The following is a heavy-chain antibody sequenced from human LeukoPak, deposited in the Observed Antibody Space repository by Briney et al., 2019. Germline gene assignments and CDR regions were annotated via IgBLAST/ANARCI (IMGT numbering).Heavy chain of an antibody. CDR2: IRHDGSNK. J-gene: IGHJ4*01. V-gene: IGHV3-30*02. CDR3: ARDHHGTGSYFEY. Sequence: PGGSLRLSCAASGFIFSSYGIHWVRQAPGKGLEWVAFIRHDGSNKYFVDSVKGRFTISRDNSKNTLYLQMNSLRIDDTAVYYCARDHHGTGSYFEYWGHGILVNVS. CDR1: GFIFSSYG. D-gene: IGHD3-10*01.